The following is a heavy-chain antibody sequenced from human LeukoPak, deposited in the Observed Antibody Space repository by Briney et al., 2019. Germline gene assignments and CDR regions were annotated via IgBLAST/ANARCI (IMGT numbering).Heavy chain of an antibody. Sequence: PSETLSLTCTVSGGSLSSYYWSWIRQPPGKGLEWIGYIYYSGSTNYNPSLKSRVTISVDTSKNQFSLKLSSVTAADTAVYYCARGSRIAAAALDYWGQGTLVTVSS. J-gene: IGHJ4*02. CDR2: IYYSGST. V-gene: IGHV4-59*01. D-gene: IGHD6-13*01. CDR3: ARGSRIAAAALDY. CDR1: GGSLSSYY.